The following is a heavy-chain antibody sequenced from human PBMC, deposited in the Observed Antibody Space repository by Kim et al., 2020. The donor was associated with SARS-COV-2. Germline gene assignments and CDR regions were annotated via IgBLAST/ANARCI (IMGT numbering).Heavy chain of an antibody. J-gene: IGHJ6*02. CDR3: ARDRDYGAYYYGMDV. CDR1: GGSISSYY. CDR2: IYYSGST. D-gene: IGHD4-17*01. V-gene: IGHV4-59*01. Sequence: SETLSLTCTVSGGSISSYYWSWIRQPPGKGLEWIGYIYYSGSTNYNPSLKSRVTISVDTSKNQFSLKLSSVTAADTAVYYCARDRDYGAYYYGMDVWGQGTTVTVSS.